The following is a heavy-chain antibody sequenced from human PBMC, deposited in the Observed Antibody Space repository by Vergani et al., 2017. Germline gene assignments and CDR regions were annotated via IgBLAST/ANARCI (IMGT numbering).Heavy chain of an antibody. CDR2: ISYDGSNK. V-gene: IGHV3-30*18. J-gene: IGHJ4*02. Sequence: QVQLVESGGGVVQPGRSLRLSCAASGFTFSSYGMHWVRQAPGKGLEWVAVISYDGSNKYYADSVKGRFTISRKNTKNTLYLQMNSLRAEDTAVYYCAKERGYGSLDYWGQGTLVTVSS. CDR1: GFTFSSYG. CDR3: AKERGYGSLDY. D-gene: IGHD1-1*01.